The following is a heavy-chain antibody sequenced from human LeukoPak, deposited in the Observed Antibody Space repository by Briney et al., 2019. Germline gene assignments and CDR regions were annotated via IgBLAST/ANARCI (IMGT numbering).Heavy chain of an antibody. J-gene: IGHJ4*02. V-gene: IGHV4-59*11. CDR3: VRRGDGYPYYFDY. D-gene: IGHD5-24*01. Sequence: SETLSLTCTVSGGSISNHCWSWIRQPSGKGLEWIGYIHYGGNTDYNPSLKGRLTISVDTSKNQFSLKLSSVTAADTAVYYCVRRGDGYPYYFDYWGQGTLVTVSS. CDR1: GGSISNHC. CDR2: IHYGGNT.